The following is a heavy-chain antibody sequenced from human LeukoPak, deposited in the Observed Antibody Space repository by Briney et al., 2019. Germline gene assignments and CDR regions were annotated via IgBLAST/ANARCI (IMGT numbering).Heavy chain of an antibody. CDR1: GGSISSGSYY. CDR2: IYTSGST. Sequence: SETLSLTCTVSGGSISSGSYYWSWIRQPAGKGLEWIGRIYTSGSTNYNPSLKSRVTISVDTSKNQFSLKLGSVTAADTAVYYCAGPEGDDSSGYYLDYWGQGTLVTVSS. V-gene: IGHV4-61*02. J-gene: IGHJ4*02. CDR3: AGPEGDDSSGYYLDY. D-gene: IGHD3-22*01.